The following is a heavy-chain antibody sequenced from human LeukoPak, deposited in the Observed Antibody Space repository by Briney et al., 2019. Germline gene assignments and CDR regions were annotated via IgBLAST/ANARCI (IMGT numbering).Heavy chain of an antibody. V-gene: IGHV3-7*01. J-gene: IGHJ6*03. CDR2: ISQDGSEK. CDR3: ARESCYDSSGYSQNVLCYYYYMDV. CDR1: GFTFRKYG. D-gene: IGHD3-22*01. Sequence: PGGSLRLSCVASGFTFRKYGMHWVRQAPGKGLEWVAKISQDGSEKYYVDSVKGRFTISRDNAKNSLYLQMNSLRAEDTAVYYCARESCYDSSGYSQNVLCYYYYMDVWGKGTTVTISS.